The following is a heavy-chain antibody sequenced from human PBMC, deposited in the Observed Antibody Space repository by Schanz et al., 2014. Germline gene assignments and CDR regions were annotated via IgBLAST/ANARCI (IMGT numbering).Heavy chain of an antibody. D-gene: IGHD5-12*01. Sequence: QAQLVESGGGVVQPGRSLRLSCVASGFTFSSYDVFWVRQAPGKGLEWVAILWHDGSKKYYADSVKGRFTVTRDNSKNTLYLQLNSLRAEDTAVYYCARDFHGYGPHLDYWGQGSLXTVSS. CDR2: LWHDGSKK. V-gene: IGHV3-33*01. CDR1: GFTFSSYD. J-gene: IGHJ4*02. CDR3: ARDFHGYGPHLDY.